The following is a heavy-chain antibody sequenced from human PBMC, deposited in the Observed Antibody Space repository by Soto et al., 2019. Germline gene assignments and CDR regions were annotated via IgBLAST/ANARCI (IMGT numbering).Heavy chain of an antibody. V-gene: IGHV3-23*01. J-gene: IGHJ4*02. CDR1: GFTFSSYA. CDR3: AKRSRQLGIFDS. D-gene: IGHD3-16*01. CDR2: ISGDGVGT. Sequence: GGSLRLSCASSGFTFSSYAMSWVRQAPGKGLEWVAIISGDGVGTSHADSVKGRFSISRDNSKDTLFLQMTSLRAEDTAVYYCAKRSRQLGIFDSWGQGSLVTVS.